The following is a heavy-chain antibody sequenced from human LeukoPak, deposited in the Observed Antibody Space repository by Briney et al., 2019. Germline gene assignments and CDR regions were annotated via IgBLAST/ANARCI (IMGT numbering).Heavy chain of an antibody. Sequence: SETLSLTCTVSGYSISSGYYWGWIRQPPGKGLEWIGSIYHSGRTFYNPSLKSRVTISVDTSKNQFSLNLYSVTAADTAVYYCARRVGSSDCFDYWGQGTLVTVSS. J-gene: IGHJ4*02. V-gene: IGHV4-38-2*02. D-gene: IGHD6-6*01. CDR2: IYHSGRT. CDR3: ARRVGSSDCFDY. CDR1: GYSISSGYY.